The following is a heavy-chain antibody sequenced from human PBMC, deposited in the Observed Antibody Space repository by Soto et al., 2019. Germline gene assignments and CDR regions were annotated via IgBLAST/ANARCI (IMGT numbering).Heavy chain of an antibody. J-gene: IGHJ4*02. CDR2: IDWDDDK. Sequence: TLSLTCTASGCFFSSYYWSWIRQAPGKALEWLAPIDWDDDKYYSTSLKTRLTISKDTSKNQVVLTMNNMDPVDTATYYCARIRRVRLRYFDWAQYYFDYWGQGTLVTVSS. V-gene: IGHV2-70*18. CDR3: ARIRRVRLRYFDWAQYYFDY. D-gene: IGHD3-9*01. CDR1: GCFFSSYYW.